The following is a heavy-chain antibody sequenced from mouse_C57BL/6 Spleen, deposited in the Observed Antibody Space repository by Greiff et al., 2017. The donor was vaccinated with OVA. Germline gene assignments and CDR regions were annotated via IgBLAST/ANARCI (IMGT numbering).Heavy chain of an antibody. J-gene: IGHJ2*01. D-gene: IGHD4-1*01. CDR1: GYTFTGYW. CDR3: ASWGLGRVLDY. V-gene: IGHV1-9*01. CDR2: ILPGSGST. Sequence: VQLQQSGAELMKPGASVKLSCKATGYTFTGYWIEWVKQRPGHGLEWIGEILPGSGSTNYHEKFKGKATFTADTSSNTAYMQLSSLTTEDSAIYYWASWGLGRVLDYWGQGTTLTVSS.